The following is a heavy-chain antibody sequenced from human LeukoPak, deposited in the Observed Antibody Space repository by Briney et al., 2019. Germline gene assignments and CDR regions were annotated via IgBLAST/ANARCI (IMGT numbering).Heavy chain of an antibody. J-gene: IGHJ3*02. CDR1: GGSISSYY. Sequence: SETLSLTCTVSGGSISSYYWSWIRQPPGKGLEWIGYIYYSGSTNYNPSLKSRVTISVDTSKNQFSLKLSSVTAADTAVYYCARDGCSGGSCQGPDAFDIWGQGTMVTVSS. V-gene: IGHV4-59*01. CDR3: ARDGCSGGSCQGPDAFDI. CDR2: IYYSGST. D-gene: IGHD2-15*01.